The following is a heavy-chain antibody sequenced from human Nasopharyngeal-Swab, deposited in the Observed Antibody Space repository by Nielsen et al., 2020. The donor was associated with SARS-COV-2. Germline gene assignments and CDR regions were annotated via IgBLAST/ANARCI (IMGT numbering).Heavy chain of an antibody. CDR3: ARSGELRFLEWLNTRPDY. CDR1: GSTFSSYS. Sequence: GESLKISCAASGSTFSSYSMNWVRQAPGKGLEWVSSISSSSSYIYYADSVRGRFTISRDNAKNSLYLQMNSLRAEDTAVYYCARSGELRFLEWLNTRPDYWGQGTLVRLL. D-gene: IGHD3-3*01. V-gene: IGHV3-21*01. J-gene: IGHJ4*02. CDR2: ISSSSSYI.